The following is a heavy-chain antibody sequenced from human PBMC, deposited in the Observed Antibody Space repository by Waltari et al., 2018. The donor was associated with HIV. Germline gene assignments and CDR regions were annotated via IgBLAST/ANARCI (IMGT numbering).Heavy chain of an antibody. CDR3: VRDISPMGKSGWYDS. D-gene: IGHD6-19*01. CDR2: MHTYTGPT. Sequence: QARLVQPADQVSKQGTSVNVSSTVTGVNSTKNGVSWVRQAPGQGPEWMGWMHTYTGPTDSAENFQGRVTMPRDTFTNTLYMELTSLKSDDSAIYYCVRDISPMGKSGWYDSWGQCTVVTVSS. V-gene: IGHV1-18*04. J-gene: IGHJ1*01. CDR1: GVNSTKNG.